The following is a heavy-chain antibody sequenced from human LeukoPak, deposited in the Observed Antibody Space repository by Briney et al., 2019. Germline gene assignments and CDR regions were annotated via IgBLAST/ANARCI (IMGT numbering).Heavy chain of an antibody. J-gene: IGHJ3*02. CDR2: INVDSTTI. D-gene: IGHD2-21*01. CDR1: GFSLSNYR. CDR3: ARMWSYGFDI. V-gene: IGHV3-48*01. Sequence: GGSLRLSCGASGFSLSNYRMHWVRQAPGKGLEWVSFINVDSTTIYYADYVRGRFTISRDNAKNSLYLQMDSLRAEDTAVYYCARMWSYGFDIWGQGTMVTVSS.